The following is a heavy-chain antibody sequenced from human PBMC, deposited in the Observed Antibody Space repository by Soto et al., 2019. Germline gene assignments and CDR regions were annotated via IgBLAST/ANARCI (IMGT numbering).Heavy chain of an antibody. Sequence: SETLSLTCAVSGGSISSGGYSWSWIRQPPGKGLEWIGYIYHSGSTYYNPSLKSRVTILVDRSKNQFSLKLSSVTAADTAVYYCASSDYDSSGYAYFDYWGQGTLVTVSS. CDR1: GGSISSGGYS. J-gene: IGHJ4*02. V-gene: IGHV4-30-2*01. CDR3: ASSDYDSSGYAYFDY. CDR2: IYHSGST. D-gene: IGHD3-22*01.